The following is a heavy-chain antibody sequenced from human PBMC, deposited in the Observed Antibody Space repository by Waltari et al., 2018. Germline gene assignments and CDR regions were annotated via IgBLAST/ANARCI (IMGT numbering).Heavy chain of an antibody. Sequence: EVQVVESGGGLIQPGGSLRLSCAASGFTVSYNYMSWVRQAPGKGLEWVSVIDSVGTTYYADSVKGRFTISRDNAKNTVYLQMNSLRAEDTAVYYCARDTFDIWGQGTMVTVSS. V-gene: IGHV3-53*01. CDR3: ARDTFDI. CDR1: GFTVSYNY. J-gene: IGHJ3*02. CDR2: IDSVGTT.